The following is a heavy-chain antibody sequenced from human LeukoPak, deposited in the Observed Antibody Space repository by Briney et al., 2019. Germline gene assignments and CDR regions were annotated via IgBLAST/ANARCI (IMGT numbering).Heavy chain of an antibody. J-gene: IGHJ4*02. Sequence: PSETLSLTCTVSGGSINSGSYYWSWIRQPAGKGLEWIGRIYTSGSTKYNPSLKSRVTISVDTSKNQFSLKLSSVTAADTAVYYCARVSLDGYNRHWGQGTLVTVSS. CDR3: ARVSLDGYNRH. CDR2: IYTSGST. CDR1: GGSINSGSYY. D-gene: IGHD5-24*01. V-gene: IGHV4-61*02.